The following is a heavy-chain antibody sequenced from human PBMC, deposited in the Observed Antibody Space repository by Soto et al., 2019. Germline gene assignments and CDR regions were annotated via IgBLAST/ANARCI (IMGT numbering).Heavy chain of an antibody. CDR1: GFTFKSFA. CDR2: ISYDGNNK. CDR3: AGPYTSGQFTPY. D-gene: IGHD2-2*02. J-gene: IGHJ4*02. Sequence: GGSLIVSCAASGFTFKSFAMHWARQAPGKGLEWVAVISYDGNNKYYADSVKGRFTISRDNSKNTLHLQMNSLRDEDTAVYYCAGPYTSGQFTPYWGPGTLVTVSS. V-gene: IGHV3-30-3*01.